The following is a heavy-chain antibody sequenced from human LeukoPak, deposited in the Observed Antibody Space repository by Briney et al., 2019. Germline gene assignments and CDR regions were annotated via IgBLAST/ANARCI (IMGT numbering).Heavy chain of an antibody. CDR3: ARGAFDL. V-gene: IGHV4-38-2*02. CDR2: IYHSGRT. Sequence: SETLSLTCTVSGYSISSGYYWGWIRQPPGKGLEWIGSIYHSGRTFYNPSLKSRVTISVDTSKNQFSLKLTSVTAADTAVYYCARGAFDLWGRGTLVTVSS. CDR1: GYSISSGYY. J-gene: IGHJ2*01.